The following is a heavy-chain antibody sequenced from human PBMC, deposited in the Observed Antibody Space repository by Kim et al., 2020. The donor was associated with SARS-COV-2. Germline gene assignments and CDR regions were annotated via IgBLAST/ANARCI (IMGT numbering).Heavy chain of an antibody. CDR2: ISYDGSNK. J-gene: IGHJ6*02. V-gene: IGHV3-30-3*01. CDR1: GFTFSSYA. CDR3: ARDSWDYVWGSSQVYYYGMDV. D-gene: IGHD3-16*01. Sequence: GSLRLSCAASGFTFSSYAMHWVRQAPGKGLEWVAVISYDGSNKYYADSVKGRFTISRDNSKNTLYLQMNSLRAEDTAVYYCARDSWDYVWGSSQVYYYGMDVWGQGPTVTVSS.